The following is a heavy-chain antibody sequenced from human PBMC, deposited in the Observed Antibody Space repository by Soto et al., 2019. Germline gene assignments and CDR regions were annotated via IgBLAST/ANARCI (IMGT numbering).Heavy chain of an antibody. CDR1: GFTFSGYW. Sequence: PGGSLRLSCAASGFTFSGYWMHWVRQAPGKGLVWVSRINSDGSSTAYADSVKGRFTISRDNAKNTLYLQMNSLRVEDTAVYYCARDPVVVEGSAHDYWGQGTLVTVSS. D-gene: IGHD2-15*01. V-gene: IGHV3-74*01. CDR3: ARDPVVVEGSAHDY. J-gene: IGHJ4*02. CDR2: INSDGSST.